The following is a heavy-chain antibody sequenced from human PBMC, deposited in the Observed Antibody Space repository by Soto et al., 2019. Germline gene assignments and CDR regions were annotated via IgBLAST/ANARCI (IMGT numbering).Heavy chain of an antibody. CDR1: GFTFSSYG. V-gene: IGHV3-30*18. J-gene: IGHJ6*03. Sequence: GGSLRLSCAASGFTFSSYGMHWVRQAPGKGLEWVAVISYDGSNKYYADSVKGRFTISRDNSKNTLYLQMNSLRAEDTAVYYCAKGKGSSWYHSDTHPARNQKKRYYYYYYYMDVWGKGTTVTVSS. CDR2: ISYDGSNK. CDR3: AKGKGSSWYHSDTHPARNQKKRYYYYYYYMDV. D-gene: IGHD6-13*01.